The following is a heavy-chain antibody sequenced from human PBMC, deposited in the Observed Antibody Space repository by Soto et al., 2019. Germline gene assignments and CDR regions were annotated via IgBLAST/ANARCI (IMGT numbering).Heavy chain of an antibody. J-gene: IGHJ4*02. Sequence: QVQLQQWGAGLLKPSETLSLTCAVYGGSFSGYYWTWIRQPPGTGLEWIGEINHSGSTNYNPSLKSRLTISVDTSKNQFSLKLTSVTPPDTAVYYCARDKITGLFDYWGQGTLVTVSS. V-gene: IGHV4-34*01. CDR1: GGSFSGYY. D-gene: IGHD2-8*02. CDR3: ARDKITGLFDY. CDR2: INHSGST.